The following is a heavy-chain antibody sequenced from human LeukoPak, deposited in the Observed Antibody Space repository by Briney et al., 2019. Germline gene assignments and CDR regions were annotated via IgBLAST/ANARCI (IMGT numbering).Heavy chain of an antibody. J-gene: IGHJ4*02. CDR2: IRSKAYGGTT. D-gene: IGHD3-3*01. CDR3: TRVGFWSGYRDY. CDR1: GFTVSSNY. Sequence: GGSLRLSCAASGFTVSSNYMSWVRQAPGKGLEWVGFIRSKAYGGTTEYAASVKGRFTISRDDSKSIAYLQMNSLKTEDTAVYYCTRVGFWSGYRDYWGQGTLVTVSS. V-gene: IGHV3-49*04.